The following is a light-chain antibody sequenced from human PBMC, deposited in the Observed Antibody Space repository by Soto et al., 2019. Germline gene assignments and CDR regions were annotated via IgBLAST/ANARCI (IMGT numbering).Light chain of an antibody. CDR2: GAS. V-gene: IGKV3-20*01. CDR1: QSVSSSSY. CDR3: QHYGRSLT. Sequence: EIVLTQSPGTLSLSPGERATLSCRASQSVSSSSYLAWYQQKPGQAPRLLIYGASSRATGIPDRFSGSGSGTDFTLTISRLEPEDFAVYYCQHYGRSLTFGGGTKVHIK. J-gene: IGKJ4*01.